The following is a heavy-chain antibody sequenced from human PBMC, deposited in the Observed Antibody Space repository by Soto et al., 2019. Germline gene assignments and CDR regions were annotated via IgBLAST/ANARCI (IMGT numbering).Heavy chain of an antibody. Sequence: QVQLQESGPGLVKPSETLSLTCTVSGGSITSYYWSWIRQPPGKGLEWIGYMHYSGTTNYNPSLKSRVTMSVETSKSQFSLKLTSVTAADTAVYYCAKTLYSSGWYFDYWGQGTLVIVSS. V-gene: IGHV4-59*01. J-gene: IGHJ4*02. CDR2: MHYSGTT. D-gene: IGHD6-19*01. CDR3: AKTLYSSGWYFDY. CDR1: GGSITSYY.